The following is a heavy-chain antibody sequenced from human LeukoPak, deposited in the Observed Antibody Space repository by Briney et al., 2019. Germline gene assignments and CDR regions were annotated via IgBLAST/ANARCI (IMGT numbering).Heavy chain of an antibody. J-gene: IGHJ4*02. D-gene: IGHD6-19*01. V-gene: IGHV3-33*08. CDR2: IWYDGSNK. CDR3: ARLGSGWGLDY. CDR1: GFTFSNAW. Sequence: GGSLRLSCAASGFTFSNAWMTWVRQAPGKGLEWVAVIWYDGSNKYYADSVKGRFTISRDNSKNTLYLQMNSLRAEDTAVYYCARLGSGWGLDYWGQGTLVTVSS.